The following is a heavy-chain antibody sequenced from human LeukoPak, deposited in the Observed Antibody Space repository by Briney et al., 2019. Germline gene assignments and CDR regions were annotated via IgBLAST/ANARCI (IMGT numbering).Heavy chain of an antibody. D-gene: IGHD6-19*01. V-gene: IGHV1-18*04. CDR1: GYSFTTYY. Sequence: GASVKVSCKASGYSFTTYYIHWVRQAPGQGLEWVGWVNGYNGNTNYAQKVQDRVTMTTDTSTSTAYMELRSLRSDDTAVYYCARGGNGWFFDDWGQGTLVTVSS. CDR3: ARGGNGWFFDD. J-gene: IGHJ4*02. CDR2: VNGYNGNT.